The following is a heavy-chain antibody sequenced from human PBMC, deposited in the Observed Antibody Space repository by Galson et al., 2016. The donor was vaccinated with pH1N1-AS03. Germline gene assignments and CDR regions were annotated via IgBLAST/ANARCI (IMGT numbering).Heavy chain of an antibody. D-gene: IGHD2-21*02. Sequence: SLRLSCAASGFSFSNAWMSWVRQAPGKGLEWVGRIKSKTHDWTTVYAAPVKGRFTISRDDSKNMVYLQMNSLKTEDTAVYYCSTGLLWFDFFEFWGPGTLVTVSS. CDR2: IKSKTHDWTT. CDR3: STGLLWFDFFEF. J-gene: IGHJ4*02. V-gene: IGHV3-15*01. CDR1: GFSFSNAW.